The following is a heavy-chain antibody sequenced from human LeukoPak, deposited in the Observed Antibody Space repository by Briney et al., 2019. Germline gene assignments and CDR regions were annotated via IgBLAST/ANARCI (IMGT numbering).Heavy chain of an antibody. J-gene: IGHJ4*02. CDR3: ARGDGIAATGSPFDY. D-gene: IGHD6-13*01. V-gene: IGHV1-2*02. Sequence: ASVKVSCKAPGCTFTDYYMHWVRQAPGQGLEWMGWINPNSGGTNYAQKFQGRVTMTSDTSSSTAYMELSRLRSGDTAVYYCARGDGIAATGSPFDYWGQGTLVPVSS. CDR2: INPNSGGT. CDR1: GCTFTDYY.